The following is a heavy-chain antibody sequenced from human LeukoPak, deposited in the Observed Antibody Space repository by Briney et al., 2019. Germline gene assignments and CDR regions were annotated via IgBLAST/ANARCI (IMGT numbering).Heavy chain of an antibody. CDR1: GGSFSGYY. D-gene: IGHD3-10*01. CDR2: INHSGST. V-gene: IGHV4-34*01. J-gene: IGHJ4*02. Sequence: NPSETLSLTCAVYGGSFSGYYWSWIRQPPGKGLEWIGEINHSGSTNYNPSLKSRVTISVDTSKNQFSLNLSSVTAADTAVYYCARVEFSNMIRGVPRVYFDYWGQGSLVTVSS. CDR3: ARVEFSNMIRGVPRVYFDY.